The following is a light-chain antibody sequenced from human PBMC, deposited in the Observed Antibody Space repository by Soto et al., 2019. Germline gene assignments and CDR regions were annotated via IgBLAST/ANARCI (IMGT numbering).Light chain of an antibody. V-gene: IGLV1-47*01. J-gene: IGLJ1*01. CDR3: QSYDSGLSDYL. Sequence: QSVLTQPPSASGTPGQRVNISCSGSSSNIGSNYVYWYRQFPGTAPKLLIQRNNQRPSGVPARFSGSKSGTSASLAISGLRSEDEADYYCQSYDSGLSDYLFGSGTKLTVL. CDR2: RNN. CDR1: SSNIGSNY.